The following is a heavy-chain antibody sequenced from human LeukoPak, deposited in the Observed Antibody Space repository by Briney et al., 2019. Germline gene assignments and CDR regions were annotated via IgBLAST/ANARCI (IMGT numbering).Heavy chain of an antibody. CDR2: IVVGSGNT. J-gene: IGHJ6*02. D-gene: IGHD2-2*01. CDR3: AAPDIVVVPPAYYYYGMDV. Sequence: GASVKVSCKASGFTFTSSAMQWVRQARGQRLEWIGWIVVGSGNTNYAQKFQERVTITRDMSTSTAYMELSSLRSEDTAVYYCAAPDIVVVPPAYYYYGMDVWGRGTTVTVSS. V-gene: IGHV1-58*02. CDR1: GFTFTSSA.